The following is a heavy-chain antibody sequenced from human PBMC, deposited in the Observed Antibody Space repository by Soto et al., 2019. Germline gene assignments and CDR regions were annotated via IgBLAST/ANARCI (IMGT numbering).Heavy chain of an antibody. J-gene: IGHJ4*02. CDR3: ARLELGYSSSFFDY. CDR1: GGSISSYY. D-gene: IGHD6-13*01. CDR2: IYYSGST. V-gene: IGHV4-59*01. Sequence: PSETLSLTCTVSGGSISSYYWSWIRQPPGKGLEWIGYIYYSGSTNYNPSLKSRVTISVDTSKNQFSLKLSSVTAADTAVYYCARLELGYSSSFFDYWGQGTLVTVSS.